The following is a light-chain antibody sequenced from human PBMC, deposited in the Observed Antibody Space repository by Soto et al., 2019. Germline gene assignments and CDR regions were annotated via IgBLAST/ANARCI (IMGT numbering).Light chain of an antibody. V-gene: IGKV3-20*01. CDR2: GAS. Sequence: EIVLTQSPGTLSLSPGERATLSCRASQSVSSSYLAWYQQKPGQAPRLLIYGASSRATGIPDRFSGSGSGTDFTLTINGLQPEDSASYYCQHYTLYSGPFGQGTYV. CDR3: QHYTLYSGP. CDR1: QSVSSSY. J-gene: IGKJ1*01.